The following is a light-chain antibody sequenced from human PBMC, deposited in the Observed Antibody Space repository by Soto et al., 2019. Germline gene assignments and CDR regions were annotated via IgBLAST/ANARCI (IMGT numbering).Light chain of an antibody. Sequence: DIQMTQSPSTLPASVEDIVTITCRASQTISNRLAWYQQKPGKAPKLLVYDASSLVGGAPSRFSGSGSGTEFTLTISSLQPDDFATYYWQQYSFYSTFGQGTTVE. CDR3: QQYSFYST. V-gene: IGKV1-5*01. CDR2: DAS. J-gene: IGKJ1*01. CDR1: QTISNR.